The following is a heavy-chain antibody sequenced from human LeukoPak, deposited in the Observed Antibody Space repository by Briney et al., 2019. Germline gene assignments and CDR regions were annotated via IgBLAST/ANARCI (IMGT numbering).Heavy chain of an antibody. Sequence: PSETLSLTCTVSGGSISDYYWSWIRQPPGRGLEWIGYIYYSGSTNYNPSLKSRVTISVDTSKNQFSLKLSSVTAADTAVYYCARALIPAANRVWFDPWGQGTLVTVSS. D-gene: IGHD2-2*01. V-gene: IGHV4-59*01. CDR3: ARALIPAANRVWFDP. CDR1: GGSISDYY. CDR2: IYYSGST. J-gene: IGHJ5*02.